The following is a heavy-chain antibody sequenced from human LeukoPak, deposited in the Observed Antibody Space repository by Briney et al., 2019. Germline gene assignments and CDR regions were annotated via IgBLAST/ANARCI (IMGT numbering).Heavy chain of an antibody. V-gene: IGHV3-7*01. D-gene: IGHD3-10*01. Sequence: PGGSLRLSCAASGFTFSSYWMSWVRQAPGKGLEWVANIKQDGSEKYYVDSVKGRFTISRDNAKNSLYLQMNSLRAEDTAVYYCARLGSGDYYYYYYMDVWGKGTTVTVSS. J-gene: IGHJ6*03. CDR2: IKQDGSEK. CDR3: ARLGSGDYYYYYYMDV. CDR1: GFTFSSYW.